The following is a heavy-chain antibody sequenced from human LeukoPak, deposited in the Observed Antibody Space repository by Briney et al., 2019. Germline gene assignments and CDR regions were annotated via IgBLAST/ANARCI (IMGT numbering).Heavy chain of an antibody. D-gene: IGHD3-22*01. CDR1: GGSFSGYY. CDR3: ARERVEYDSSGIIY. CDR2: INRSGST. V-gene: IGHV4-34*01. J-gene: IGHJ4*02. Sequence: RASETLSLTCAVYGGSFSGYYWSWIRQPPGKGLEWIGEINRSGSTNYNPSLKSRVTISVDTSKNQFSLKLSSVTAADTAVYYCARERVEYDSSGIIYWGQGTLVTVSS.